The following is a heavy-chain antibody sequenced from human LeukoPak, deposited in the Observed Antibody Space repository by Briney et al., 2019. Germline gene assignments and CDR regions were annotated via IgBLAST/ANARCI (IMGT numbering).Heavy chain of an antibody. V-gene: IGHV1-18*01. D-gene: IGHD3-10*01. CDR2: ISSYNGNT. CDR3: VRAGSYYNLAYAADN. CDR1: GYTFTTYD. Sequence: GASVKVSCKAPGYTFTTYDINWVRQAPGQGLEWMGWISSYNGNTNYAQKLQGRVTMTTDTSTSTAYMELRSLRSDDTAVYYCVRAGSYYNLAYAADNWGQGSLVTVSS. J-gene: IGHJ4*02.